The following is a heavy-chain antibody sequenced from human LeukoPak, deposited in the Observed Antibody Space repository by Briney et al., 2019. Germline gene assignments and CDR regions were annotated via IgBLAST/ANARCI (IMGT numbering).Heavy chain of an antibody. D-gene: IGHD6-13*01. CDR3: ARRRTAAVVAFDI. CDR2: ISSSSSHI. CDR1: GFTFSSYS. J-gene: IGHJ3*02. Sequence: GGSLRLSCAASGFTFSSYSMNWVRQAPGKGLEWVSSISSSSSHIYYADSVKGRFTISRDNAKNSLYLQMNSLRAEDTAVYYCARRRTAAVVAFDIWGQGTMVTVSS. V-gene: IGHV3-21*01.